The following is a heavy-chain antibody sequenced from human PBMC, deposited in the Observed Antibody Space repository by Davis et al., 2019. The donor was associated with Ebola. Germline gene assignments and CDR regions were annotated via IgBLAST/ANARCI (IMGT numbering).Heavy chain of an antibody. V-gene: IGHV4-59*08. Sequence: PSETLSLTCTVSGGSISSYYWSWIRQPPGKGLEWIGYIYYSGSTNYNPSLKSRVTISVDTSKNQFSLKLSSVTAADTAVYYCAMALTGDVRRNAFDIWGQGTMVTVSS. D-gene: IGHD7-27*01. CDR2: IYYSGST. J-gene: IGHJ3*02. CDR1: GGSISSYY. CDR3: AMALTGDVRRNAFDI.